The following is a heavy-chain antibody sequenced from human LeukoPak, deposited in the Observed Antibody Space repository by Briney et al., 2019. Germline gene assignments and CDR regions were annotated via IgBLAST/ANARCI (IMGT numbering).Heavy chain of an antibody. Sequence: PSETLSLTCTVSGGSISSYYWSWIRQPARKGLEWIGRIYTSGSTNYNPSLKSRVTMSVDTSKNQFSLKLSSVTAADTAVYYCARGMATILGDPYYFDYWGQGTLVTVSS. V-gene: IGHV4-4*07. CDR2: IYTSGST. J-gene: IGHJ4*02. D-gene: IGHD5-24*01. CDR3: ARGMATILGDPYYFDY. CDR1: GGSISSYY.